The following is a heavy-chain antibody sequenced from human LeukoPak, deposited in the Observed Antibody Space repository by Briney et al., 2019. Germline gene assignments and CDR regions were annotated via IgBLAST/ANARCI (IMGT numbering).Heavy chain of an antibody. J-gene: IGHJ4*02. Sequence: PSETLSLTCAVYGGSFSGYYWSWNRQPPGKGLEWIGEINHSGSTNYNPSLKSRVTISVDTSKNQFSLKLSSVTAADTAVYYCARGKASIDYWGQGTLVTVSS. CDR1: GGSFSGYY. CDR2: INHSGST. V-gene: IGHV4-34*01. CDR3: ARGKASIDY.